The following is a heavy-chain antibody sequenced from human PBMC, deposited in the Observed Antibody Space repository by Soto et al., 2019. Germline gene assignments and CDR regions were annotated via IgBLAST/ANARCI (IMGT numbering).Heavy chain of an antibody. Sequence: ASVKVSCKASGYTFTNFGISWVRQAPGQGLEWMGWISAYNGNTNYAQKFQGRVTMTTDTSTSTAYMEVRSLRFDDTAVYYCARAAYYYESSGYYPGDYWGQGTLVTVSS. V-gene: IGHV1-18*01. D-gene: IGHD3-22*01. CDR2: ISAYNGNT. J-gene: IGHJ4*02. CDR3: ARAAYYYESSGYYPGDY. CDR1: GYTFTNFG.